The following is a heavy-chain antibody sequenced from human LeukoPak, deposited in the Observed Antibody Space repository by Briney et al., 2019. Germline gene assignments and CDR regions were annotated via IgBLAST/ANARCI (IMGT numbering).Heavy chain of an antibody. J-gene: IGHJ4*02. D-gene: IGHD2-2*01. CDR2: IFYSGNT. CDR3: ARRGITYSSSFFAF. V-gene: IGHV4-39*01. Sequence: SETLSLTCTVSGDSIGSSNYYWGWIRQPPGKGLEWIGHIFYSGNTYYNPSLRSRVTISVDTSKNQFSLHLSSVTAADTATYYCARRGITYSSSFFAFWGQGTLVTVSS. CDR1: GDSIGSSNYY.